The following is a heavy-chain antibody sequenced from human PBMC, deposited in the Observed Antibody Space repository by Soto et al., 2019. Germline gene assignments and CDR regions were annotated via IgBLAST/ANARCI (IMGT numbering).Heavy chain of an antibody. CDR1: GYTFTSYY. J-gene: IGHJ5*02. CDR2: INPSGGST. Sequence: ASVKVSCKASGYTFTSYYMNWVRQAPGQGLEWMGIINPSGGSTSYAQKFQGRVTITRDTSASTAYMELSSLRSEDTAVYYCARVGPPADPWGQGTLVTVSS. V-gene: IGHV1-46*01. CDR3: ARVGPPADP.